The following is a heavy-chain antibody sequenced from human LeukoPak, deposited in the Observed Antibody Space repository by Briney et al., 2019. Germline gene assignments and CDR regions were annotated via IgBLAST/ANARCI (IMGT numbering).Heavy chain of an antibody. CDR1: GGTFSSYA. CDR3: ARGPSLEWLLAG. J-gene: IGHJ4*02. Sequence: ASVKVSCKASGGTFSSYAISWVRQAPGQGLEWMGGIILIFGTANYAQKFQGRVTITTDESTSTAYMELSSLRSEDTAVYYCARGPSLEWLLAGWGQGTLVTVSS. CDR2: IILIFGTA. V-gene: IGHV1-69*05. D-gene: IGHD3-3*02.